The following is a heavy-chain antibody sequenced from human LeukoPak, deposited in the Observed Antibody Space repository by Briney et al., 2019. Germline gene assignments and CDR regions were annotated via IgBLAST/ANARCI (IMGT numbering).Heavy chain of an antibody. CDR2: IYYSGST. Sequence: SETLSLTCTVSGGSISSYYWSWIRQPPGKGLEWIGYIYYSGSTNYNPSLKSRVTISVDTSKNQFSLKLSSVTAADTAVYYCARLRRGWLQLVGYFDYWGQGTLVTVSS. V-gene: IGHV4-59*12. J-gene: IGHJ4*02. CDR3: ARLRRGWLQLVGYFDY. D-gene: IGHD5-24*01. CDR1: GGSISSYY.